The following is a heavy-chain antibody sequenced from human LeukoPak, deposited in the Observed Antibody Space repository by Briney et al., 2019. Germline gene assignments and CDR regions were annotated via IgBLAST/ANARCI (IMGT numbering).Heavy chain of an antibody. D-gene: IGHD3-10*01. CDR3: AREGLLWFGELFQKGPFDY. J-gene: IGHJ4*02. V-gene: IGHV4-4*02. CDR2: IYHSGST. CDR1: GGSISSSNW. Sequence: SETLSLTRAVSGGSISSSNWWSWVRQPPGKGLEWIGEIYHSGSTNYNPSLKSRVTISVDTSKNQFSLKLSSVTAADTAVYYCAREGLLWFGELFQKGPFDYWGQGTLVTVSS.